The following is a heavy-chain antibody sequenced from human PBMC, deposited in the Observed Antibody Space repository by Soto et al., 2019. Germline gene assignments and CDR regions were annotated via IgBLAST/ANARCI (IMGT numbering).Heavy chain of an antibody. D-gene: IGHD4-17*01. CDR1: GGSISTGGYY. J-gene: IGHJ4*02. CDR3: ARGLSVTLFDN. CDR2: IYYSGST. V-gene: IGHV4-31*03. Sequence: QVQLQESGPGLVKPSQTLSLTCTVSGGSISTGGYYWTWIRQHPGKGLGWLGYIYYSGSTYYNPSLKSRVTISVDTSKNQFSLKLSSVTAADTAVYYCARGLSVTLFDNWGQGTLVTVSS.